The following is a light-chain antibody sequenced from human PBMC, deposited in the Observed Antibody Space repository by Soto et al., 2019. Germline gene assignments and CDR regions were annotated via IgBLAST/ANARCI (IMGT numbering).Light chain of an antibody. CDR1: RGINRN. CDR2: AAS. J-gene: IGKJ1*01. CDR3: QQSYSALWT. V-gene: IGKV1-39*01. Sequence: DIQVTQSPSSLSASVGDRVIITCRASRGINRNLNWYQQKPGQAPKLLIYAASSLESGVPTRFRGTASGTEFTLTITGLQPEDSASYYCQQSYSALWTFGQGTKVEIK.